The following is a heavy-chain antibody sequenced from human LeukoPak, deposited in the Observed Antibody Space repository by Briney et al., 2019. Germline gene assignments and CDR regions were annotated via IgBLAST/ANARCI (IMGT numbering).Heavy chain of an antibody. CDR1: GFTFSSSD. CDR3: AKASSNYFYYFEY. D-gene: IGHD2/OR15-2a*01. CDR2: ISYDATNK. J-gene: IGHJ4*02. Sequence: GGSLRLSCAASGFTFSSSDMHWVRQAPGKGLEWVAVISYDATNKYSADSVKGRFTLSRDNSKNTLYLQTNTLRDEDTAVYYCAKASSNYFYYFEYWSQGTLVTVSS. V-gene: IGHV3-30*18.